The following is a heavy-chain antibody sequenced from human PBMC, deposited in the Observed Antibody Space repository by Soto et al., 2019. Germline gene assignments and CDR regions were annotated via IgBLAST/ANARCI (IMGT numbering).Heavy chain of an antibody. CDR3: AKAGFDRIYEFWSGYYIFDY. Sequence: GGSLRLSCAASGFTFSSYAMSWVRQAPGKGLEWVSAISGSGGSTYYADSVKGRLTISRDNSKNTRYLQMNSLRAEDTAVYYCAKAGFDRIYEFWSGYYIFDYWGQGTLVTVSS. CDR1: GFTFSSYA. D-gene: IGHD3-3*01. CDR2: ISGSGGST. J-gene: IGHJ4*02. V-gene: IGHV3-23*01.